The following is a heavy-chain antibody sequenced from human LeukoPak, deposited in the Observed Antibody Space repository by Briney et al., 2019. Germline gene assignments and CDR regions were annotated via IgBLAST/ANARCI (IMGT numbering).Heavy chain of an antibody. CDR3: ARGPSYYDSSGYFI. Sequence: SVKVSCKASGGTFSSYAISWVRQAPGQGLEWMGGIIPIFGTANCAQKFQGRVTITTDESTSTAYMELSSLRSEDTAVYYCARGPSYYDSSGYFIWGQGSLVTVSS. J-gene: IGHJ4*02. CDR2: IIPIFGTA. D-gene: IGHD3-22*01. CDR1: GGTFSSYA. V-gene: IGHV1-69*05.